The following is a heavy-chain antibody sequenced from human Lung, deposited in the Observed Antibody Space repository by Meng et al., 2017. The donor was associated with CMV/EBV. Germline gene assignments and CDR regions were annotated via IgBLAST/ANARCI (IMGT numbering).Heavy chain of an antibody. J-gene: IGHJ4*02. Sequence: SXTXSLXXTVSGGSISSSSYYWGWIRQPPGKGLEWIGSIYYSGSTYYNPSLKSRVTISVDTSKNQFSLKLSSVTAADTAVYYCARSHSSGWPFDYWGQGTLLTVSS. V-gene: IGHV4-39*07. D-gene: IGHD6-19*01. CDR2: IYYSGST. CDR3: ARSHSSGWPFDY. CDR1: GGSISSSSYY.